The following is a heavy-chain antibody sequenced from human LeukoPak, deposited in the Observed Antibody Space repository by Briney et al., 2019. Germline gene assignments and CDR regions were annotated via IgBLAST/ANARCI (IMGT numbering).Heavy chain of an antibody. CDR1: GGSISSYY. CDR2: IYYSGST. J-gene: IGHJ4*02. V-gene: IGHV4-59*01. CDR3: AREEVVDGYKFLDY. D-gene: IGHD5-24*01. Sequence: SETLSLTCTVSGGSISSYYWSWIRQPPGKRLEWIGYIYYSGSTNYNPSLKSRVTISVDTSKNQFSLKLSSVTAADTAVYYCAREEVVDGYKFLDYWGQGTLVTVSS.